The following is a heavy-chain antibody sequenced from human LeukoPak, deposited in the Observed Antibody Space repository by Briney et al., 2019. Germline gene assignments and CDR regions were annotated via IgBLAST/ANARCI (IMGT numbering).Heavy chain of an antibody. V-gene: IGHV3-66*01. J-gene: IGHJ5*02. Sequence: GGSLTLSCAASGFTVSSNYMSWVRQAPGKGLEWVSVIYSGGSTYYADSVKGRFTISRDNSKNTLYLQMNSLRAEDTAVYYCARDRSGDDDFWSGYYTNYFDTWGQGTLGTVSS. CDR2: IYSGGST. D-gene: IGHD3-3*01. CDR1: GFTVSSNY. CDR3: ARDRSGDDDFWSGYYTNYFDT.